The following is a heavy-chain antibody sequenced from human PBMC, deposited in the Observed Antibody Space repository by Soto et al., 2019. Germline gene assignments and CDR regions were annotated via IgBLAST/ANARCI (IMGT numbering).Heavy chain of an antibody. CDR2: ISYDGSNK. D-gene: IGHD1-26*01. J-gene: IGHJ4*02. Sequence: QVQLVESGGGVVQPGRSLRLSCAASGFTFSSYGMHWVRQAPGKGLEWVAVISYDGSNKYYADSVKGRFTISRDNSKNTVYLQMNSLRAEDTAVYYCAKSWQVGATSGWGQGTLVTVSS. CDR3: AKSWQVGATSG. CDR1: GFTFSSYG. V-gene: IGHV3-30*18.